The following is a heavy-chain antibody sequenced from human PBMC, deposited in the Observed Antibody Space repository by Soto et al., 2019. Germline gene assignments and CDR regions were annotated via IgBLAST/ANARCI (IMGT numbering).Heavy chain of an antibody. V-gene: IGHV5-10-1*01. CDR1: VYSLTSYW. CDR2: IDPSDSYT. CDR3: ASTGYPDMDV. Sequence: PGESLKSSGKGSVYSLTSYWISWVRQMPGKGLEWMGRIDPSDSYTNYSPSFQGHVTISADKSISTAYLQWSSLKASDTAMYYCASTGYPDMDVWGQGTTVTVSS. J-gene: IGHJ6*02. D-gene: IGHD6-13*01.